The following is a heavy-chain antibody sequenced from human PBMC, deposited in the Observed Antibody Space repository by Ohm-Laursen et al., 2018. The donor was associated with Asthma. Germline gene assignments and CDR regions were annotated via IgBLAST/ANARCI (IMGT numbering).Heavy chain of an antibody. V-gene: IGHV7-4-1*02. CDR1: GYTFTSYA. J-gene: IGHJ4*02. Sequence: APVKVSCKASGYTFTSYAMNWVRQAPGQGLEWMGWINTNTGNPTYAQGFTGRFVFSLDTSVSTAYLQISSLKAEDTAVYYCARVNGLVRSILYYFDYWGQGTLVTVSS. D-gene: IGHD6-6*01. CDR3: ARVNGLVRSILYYFDY. CDR2: INTNTGNP.